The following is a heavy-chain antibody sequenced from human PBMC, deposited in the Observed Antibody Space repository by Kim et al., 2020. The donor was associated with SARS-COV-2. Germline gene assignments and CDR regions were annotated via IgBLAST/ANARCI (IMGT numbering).Heavy chain of an antibody. Sequence: SETLSLTCAVYGGSFSGYYWSWIRQPPGKGLEWIGEINHSGSTNYNPSLKSRVTISVDTSKNQFSLKLSSVTAADTAVYYCARGHGDPDTAMVGFDYWGQGTLVTVSS. D-gene: IGHD5-18*01. V-gene: IGHV4-34*01. CDR1: GGSFSGYY. J-gene: IGHJ4*02. CDR3: ARGHGDPDTAMVGFDY. CDR2: INHSGST.